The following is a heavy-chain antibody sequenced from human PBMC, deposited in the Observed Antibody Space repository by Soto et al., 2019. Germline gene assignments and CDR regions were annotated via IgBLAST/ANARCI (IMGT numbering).Heavy chain of an antibody. Sequence: GGSLRLSCAASGFTFSSYAMSWVRQAPGKGLGWVSAISGSGGSTYYADPVKGRFTISRDNSKNTLYLQMNSLRAEDTVVYYCAKGAGVAPDNIWGQGTMVTVSS. CDR1: GFTFSSYA. CDR2: ISGSGGST. CDR3: AKGAGVAPDNI. J-gene: IGHJ3*02. D-gene: IGHD3-3*01. V-gene: IGHV3-23*01.